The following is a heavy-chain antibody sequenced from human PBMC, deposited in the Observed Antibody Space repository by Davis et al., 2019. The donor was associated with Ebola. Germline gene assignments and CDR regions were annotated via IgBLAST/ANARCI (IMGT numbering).Heavy chain of an antibody. CDR1: GGSISSYY. CDR3: ARGYCSSTSCYVDYGMDV. D-gene: IGHD2-2*01. V-gene: IGHV4-59*06. J-gene: IGHJ6*02. CDR2: IYYRGST. Sequence: SETLSLTCTVSGGSISSYYWSWIRQPPGKGLEWIGYIYYRGSTYYNPSLKSRVTISVDTSKNQFSLKLSSVTAADTAVYYCARGYCSSTSCYVDYGMDVWGQGTTVTVSS.